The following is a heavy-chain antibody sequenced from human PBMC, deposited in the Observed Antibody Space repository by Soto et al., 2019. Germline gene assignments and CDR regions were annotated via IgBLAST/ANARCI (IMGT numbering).Heavy chain of an antibody. J-gene: IGHJ5*02. Sequence: SETLSLTCAVSGGSISSGGYSWSWIRQPPGKGLECIGYIYHSGSTYYSPSLKSRVTISVDTSKNQFSLKLTSVTAADTAVYYCARDPAPWGQGTLVTVSS. CDR3: ARDPAP. V-gene: IGHV4-30-2*01. CDR1: GGSISSGGYS. CDR2: IYHSGST.